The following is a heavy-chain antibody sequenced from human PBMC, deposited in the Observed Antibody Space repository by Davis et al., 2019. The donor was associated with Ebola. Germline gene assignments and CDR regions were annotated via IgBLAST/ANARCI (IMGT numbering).Heavy chain of an antibody. J-gene: IGHJ4*02. CDR3: AREGIFGVVTLEIDY. Sequence: PGGSLRLSCAASGFTFSSYGMHWVRQAPGKGLEWVAVIWYDGSNKYYADSVKGRFTISRDNSKNTLYLQMNSLRAEDTAVYYCAREGIFGVVTLEIDYWGQGTLVTVSS. CDR1: GFTFSSYG. V-gene: IGHV3-33*01. CDR2: IWYDGSNK. D-gene: IGHD3-3*01.